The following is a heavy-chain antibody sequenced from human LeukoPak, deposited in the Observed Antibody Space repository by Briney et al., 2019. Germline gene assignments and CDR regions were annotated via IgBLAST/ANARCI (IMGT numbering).Heavy chain of an antibody. Sequence: GGSLRLSCAASGFTFSSYGMHWVRQAPGKGLEWVAVISYDGSNKYYADSVKGRFTISRDNSKNTLYLQMNSLRAEDTAVYYCARDFSCSSTSCWAFDIWGQGTMVTVSS. CDR2: ISYDGSNK. J-gene: IGHJ3*02. V-gene: IGHV3-30*03. D-gene: IGHD2-2*01. CDR3: ARDFSCSSTSCWAFDI. CDR1: GFTFSSYG.